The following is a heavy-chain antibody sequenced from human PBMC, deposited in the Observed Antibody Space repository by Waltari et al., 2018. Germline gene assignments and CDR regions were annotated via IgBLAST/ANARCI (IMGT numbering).Heavy chain of an antibody. CDR1: GYTLTEFS. D-gene: IGHD6-13*01. CDR2: FDAEDGET. J-gene: IGHJ4*02. V-gene: IGHV1-24*01. CDR3: ATDLGIAAAV. Sequence: QVQLVQSGAEVKKPGASVKVSCKVSGYTLTEFSMHWVRQAPGQGLEWMGVFDAEDGETSYAKKCQGRANMSADTSNDTAYRELSRLRSEDTAVYYCATDLGIAAAVWGQGTLVTVSS.